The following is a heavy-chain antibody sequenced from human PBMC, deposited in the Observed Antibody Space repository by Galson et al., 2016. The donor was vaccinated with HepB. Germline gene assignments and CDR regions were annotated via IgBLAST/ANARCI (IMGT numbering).Heavy chain of an antibody. V-gene: IGHV3-33*01. CDR1: GFTFDDHA. Sequence: SLRLSCAASGFTFDDHAMHWVRQSPGKGLEWVAVIWYDSSNEKYADFVKGRFTISRDNSKNTLYLQMNSLRVEDTAGYYCARDGPQYFDWSSDFWGQGTLVTVSA. CDR2: IWYDSSNE. D-gene: IGHD3-9*01. CDR3: ARDGPQYFDWSSDF. J-gene: IGHJ4*02.